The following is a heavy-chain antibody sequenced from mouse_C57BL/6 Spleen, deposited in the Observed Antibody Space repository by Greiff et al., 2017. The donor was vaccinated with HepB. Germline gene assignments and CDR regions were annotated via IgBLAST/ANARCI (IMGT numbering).Heavy chain of an antibody. V-gene: IGHV1-63*01. D-gene: IGHD3-1*01. CDR3: AVVRAMSCFVLAY. J-gene: IGHJ2*01. CDR1: GYTFTNYW. CDR2: IYPGGGYT. Sequence: VQLQQSGAELVRPGTSVKMSCKASGYTFTNYWIGWAKQRPGHGLEWIGDIYPGGGYTNYNEKFKGKATLTADKSSSTAYMQFSSLTSEDSAIYYCAVVRAMSCFVLAYCGQGTTLTVSS.